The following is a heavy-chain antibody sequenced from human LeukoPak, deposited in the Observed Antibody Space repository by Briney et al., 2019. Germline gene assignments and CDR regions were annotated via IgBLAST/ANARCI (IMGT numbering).Heavy chain of an antibody. J-gene: IGHJ4*02. Sequence: RGSLRLSCAASGFTSTGYEMNWVREAPGKGLRWVSYISSSGTTIYYADSVKGRFTISRDNAKSSLYLQMNSRRAEDTAVYYCARARSTTLTTYGLDYWGQGTLVTVSS. CDR3: ARARSTTLTTYGLDY. CDR2: ISSSGTTI. D-gene: IGHD4-17*01. CDR1: GFTSTGYE. V-gene: IGHV3-48*03.